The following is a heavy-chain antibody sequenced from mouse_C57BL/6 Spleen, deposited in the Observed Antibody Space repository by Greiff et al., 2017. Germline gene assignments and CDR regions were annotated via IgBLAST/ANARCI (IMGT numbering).Heavy chain of an antibody. CDR2: ISSGSRTI. V-gene: IGHV5-17*01. CDR3: AEASCAMDY. CDR1: GFPFSDYG. D-gene: IGHD3-2*02. J-gene: IGHJ4*01. Sequence: VESGGGLVKPGGSLKLSCAASGFPFSDYGMHWVRQAPEKGLEWVAYISSGSRTIYYADTVKGRFTISRDNAKNNLFLQMTSLRSEDTAMYYCAEASCAMDYWGQGTSVTVSS.